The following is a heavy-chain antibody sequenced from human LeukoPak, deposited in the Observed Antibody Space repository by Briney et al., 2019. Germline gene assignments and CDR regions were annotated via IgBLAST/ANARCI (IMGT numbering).Heavy chain of an antibody. CDR3: AKDGRYFDWLFANWFDP. CDR2: ISGSGGST. J-gene: IGHJ5*02. CDR1: GFTFSSYA. Sequence: PGGSLRLSCAASGFTFSSYAMSWVRQAPGKGLEWVSAISGSGGSTYYADSVKGRFTISRDNSKNTLYLQMNSLRAEDTAVYYCAKDGRYFDWLFANWFDPWGQGTLVTVSS. V-gene: IGHV3-23*01. D-gene: IGHD3-9*01.